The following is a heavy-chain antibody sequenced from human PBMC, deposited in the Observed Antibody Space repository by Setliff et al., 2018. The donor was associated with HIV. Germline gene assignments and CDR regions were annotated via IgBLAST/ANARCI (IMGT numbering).Heavy chain of an antibody. J-gene: IGHJ4*02. V-gene: IGHV4-61*02. Sequence: PSETLSLTCTVSGGSISSGSYYWNWIRQPAGKGLEWIGRIYTSRSTNYNPSLKSRVTISVDTSKNQFSLKLSSVTAADTAVYYCARQGNWEFDYWGQGTLVTVSS. CDR2: IYTSRST. D-gene: IGHD7-27*01. CDR1: GGSISSGSYY. CDR3: ARQGNWEFDY.